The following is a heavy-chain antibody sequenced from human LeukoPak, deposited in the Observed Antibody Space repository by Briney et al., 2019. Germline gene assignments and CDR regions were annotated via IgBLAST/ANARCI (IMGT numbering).Heavy chain of an antibody. CDR1: GFTFSTYA. D-gene: IGHD1-26*01. Sequence: PGGSLRLSCAASGFTFSTYAMSWVRQAPGKGLEWVSSISGSRGSTYYTDSVKGRFTISRDNSKNTLHLQMNSLRVEDTAVYHCAKDGKMTDYWGQGTLVTVSS. V-gene: IGHV3-23*01. CDR2: ISGSRGST. CDR3: AKDGKMTDY. J-gene: IGHJ4*02.